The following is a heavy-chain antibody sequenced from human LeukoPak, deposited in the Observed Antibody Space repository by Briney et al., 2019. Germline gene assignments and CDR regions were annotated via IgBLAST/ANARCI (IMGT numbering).Heavy chain of an antibody. V-gene: IGHV4-59*01. J-gene: IGHJ5*02. D-gene: IGHD6-13*01. CDR2: IYYSGST. Sequence: SETLSLTCTVSGGSNSSYYWSWIRQPPGKGLEWIGYIYYSGSTNYNPSLKSRVTISVDTSKNQFSLKLSSVTAADTAVYYCARLAWAAAYPRFDPWGQGTLVTVSS. CDR1: GGSNSSYY. CDR3: ARLAWAAAYPRFDP.